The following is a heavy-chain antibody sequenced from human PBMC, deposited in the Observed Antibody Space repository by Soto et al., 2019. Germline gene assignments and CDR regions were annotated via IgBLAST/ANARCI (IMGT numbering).Heavy chain of an antibody. Sequence: LRLSCAASGFTFSSYGMHWVRQAPGKGLEWVAVIWYDGSNKYYADSVKGRFTISRDNSKNTLYLQMNSLRAEDTAVYYCAREQIAAAGPFDYWGQGTLVTVSS. J-gene: IGHJ4*02. CDR1: GFTFSSYG. V-gene: IGHV3-33*01. D-gene: IGHD6-13*01. CDR2: IWYDGSNK. CDR3: AREQIAAAGPFDY.